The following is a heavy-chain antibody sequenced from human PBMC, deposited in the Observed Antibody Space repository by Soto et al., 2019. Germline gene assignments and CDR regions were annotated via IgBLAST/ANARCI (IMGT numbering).Heavy chain of an antibody. J-gene: IGHJ6*02. Sequence: QVQLVESGGGVVQPGRSLRLSCAASGFTFSSYGMHWVRQAPGKGLEWVAVISYDGSNKYYADSVKGRFTISRDNSKDTLYLQMNSLRAEDTAVYYCAKDRFLLGGPLRYYGMDGWGQGTTVTVSS. CDR1: GFTFSSYG. CDR2: ISYDGSNK. V-gene: IGHV3-30*18. CDR3: AKDRFLLGGPLRYYGMDG.